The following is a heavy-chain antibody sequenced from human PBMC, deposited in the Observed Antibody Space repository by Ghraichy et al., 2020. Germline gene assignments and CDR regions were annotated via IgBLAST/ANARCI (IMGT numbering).Heavy chain of an antibody. CDR3: ARDASGTQSGYAFDI. J-gene: IGHJ3*02. Sequence: GGSLRLSRLASGFSSSRYLMNWIRQAPGKGLEWVANINQDGSEKYYVDSVEGRFTISRDNAKNLVSLQMNSLRVEDTAVYYCARDASGTQSGYAFDIWGQGTMVSVSS. CDR2: INQDGSEK. D-gene: IGHD1-26*01. V-gene: IGHV3-7*03. CDR1: GFSSSRYL.